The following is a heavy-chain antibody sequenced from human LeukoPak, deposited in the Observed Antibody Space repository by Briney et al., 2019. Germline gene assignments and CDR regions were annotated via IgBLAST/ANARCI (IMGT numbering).Heavy chain of an antibody. CDR1: GYTFSSYA. J-gene: IGHJ3*02. Sequence: GASVKVSCKASGYTFSSYAISWVRQAPGQGLEWMGGIIPIFGTANYAQKFQGRVTITTDESTSTAYMELSSLRSEDTAVYYCARDGFTSVAGTDAFDIWGQGTMVTVSS. CDR3: ARDGFTSVAGTDAFDI. CDR2: IIPIFGTA. V-gene: IGHV1-69*05. D-gene: IGHD1-1*01.